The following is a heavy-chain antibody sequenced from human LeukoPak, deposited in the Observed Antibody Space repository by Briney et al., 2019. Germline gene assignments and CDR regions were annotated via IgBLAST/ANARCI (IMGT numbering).Heavy chain of an antibody. CDR3: ARPAPRYYYGSGSYCFDY. V-gene: IGHV4-39*01. CDR1: GGSISSSSYY. CDR2: IYYSGST. Sequence: PSETLSLTCTVSGGSISSSSYYWGWIRPPPGQGLEWIGSIYYSGSTYYNPSLTSRVPISVDTSKNQFSLKLSSVTAADTAVYYCARPAPRYYYGSGSYCFDYWGQGTLVTVSS. J-gene: IGHJ4*02. D-gene: IGHD3-10*01.